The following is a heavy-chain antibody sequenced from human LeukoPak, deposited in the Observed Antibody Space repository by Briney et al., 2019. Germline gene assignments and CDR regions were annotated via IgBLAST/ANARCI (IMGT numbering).Heavy chain of an antibody. CDR1: GGSISSGSYY. Sequence: SETLSLTCTVSGGSISSGSYYWSWIRQPAGKGLEWIGCIYTSGSTNYNPSLKSRVDISLDTSKNHFSLKLSSVAAADTAVYYCARTPGGMDVWGKGTTVTISS. J-gene: IGHJ6*03. V-gene: IGHV4-61*02. CDR2: IYTSGST. CDR3: ARTPGGMDV. D-gene: IGHD3-16*01.